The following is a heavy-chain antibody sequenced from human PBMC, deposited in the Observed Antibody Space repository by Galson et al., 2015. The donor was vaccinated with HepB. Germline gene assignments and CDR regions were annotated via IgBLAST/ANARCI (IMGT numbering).Heavy chain of an antibody. CDR2: IKHDGTEQ. D-gene: IGHD3-3*01. Sequence: SLRLSCAASGFTFNRYWMYWVRQAPGKGLEWVANIKHDGTEQYSVDSVKGRFTVSRDNAKNSLYLQMNSLRAEDTAVYYCAGGLYDFWNRYYYFDLWGRGTQVTVSS. J-gene: IGHJ2*01. CDR1: GFTFNRYW. V-gene: IGHV3-7*03. CDR3: AGGLYDFWNRYYYFDL.